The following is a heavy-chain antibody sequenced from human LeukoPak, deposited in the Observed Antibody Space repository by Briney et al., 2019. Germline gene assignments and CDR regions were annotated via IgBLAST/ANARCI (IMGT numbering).Heavy chain of an antibody. CDR2: IKQDGSEK. J-gene: IGHJ4*02. D-gene: IGHD3-10*01. Sequence: GGSLRLSCAASGFTFSNYWMTWVRQAPGKGLEWVANIKQDGSEKYYVDSVKGRFTISRDNAKNSLYLQMNSLRAEDTAVYYCARDGSSLWFGELFYFDYWGQGTLVTVSS. V-gene: IGHV3-7*03. CDR3: ARDGSSLWFGELFYFDY. CDR1: GFTFSNYW.